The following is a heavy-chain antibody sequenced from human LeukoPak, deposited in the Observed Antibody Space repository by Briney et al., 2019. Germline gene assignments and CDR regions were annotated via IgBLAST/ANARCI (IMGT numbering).Heavy chain of an antibody. D-gene: IGHD3-3*01. CDR1: GFTFSSYG. Sequence: GGSLRLSCAASGFTFSSYGMHWVRQAPGKGLEWVAVISYDGSNKYYADSVKGRFTISRDNSKNTLYLQMNSLRAEDTAVYYCAKDIGDLPWFDPWGQGTLVTVSS. CDR3: AKDIGDLPWFDP. CDR2: ISYDGSNK. J-gene: IGHJ5*02. V-gene: IGHV3-30*18.